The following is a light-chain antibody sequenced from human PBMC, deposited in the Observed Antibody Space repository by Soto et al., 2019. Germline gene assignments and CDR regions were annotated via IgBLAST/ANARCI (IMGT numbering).Light chain of an antibody. V-gene: IGKV3D-15*01. CDR1: QSVSSN. Sequence: EIVMTQSPATLSVSPGERATLSCRASQSVSSNLAWYQQKPGQAPRLLIYGASGRATGIPARFSGSGSGTEFTLTISSLQSEDFAVYYCQHYNSYSEAFGQGTKVELK. CDR3: QHYNSYSEA. CDR2: GAS. J-gene: IGKJ1*01.